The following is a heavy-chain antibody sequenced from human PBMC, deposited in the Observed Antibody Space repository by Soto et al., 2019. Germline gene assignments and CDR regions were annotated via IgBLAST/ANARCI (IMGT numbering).Heavy chain of an antibody. J-gene: IGHJ4*02. CDR2: INHSGST. CDR1: GGSFSVYY. V-gene: IGHV4-34*01. Sequence: KASETLSLTCAVYGGSFSVYYWRWIRHPPGKGLEWIGEINHSGSTNYNPSLKSRVTISVDTSKNQFSLKLSSVTAADTAVYYCARGRLTMVRGVIMAPFDYWGQGTLVTVSS. D-gene: IGHD3-10*01. CDR3: ARGRLTMVRGVIMAPFDY.